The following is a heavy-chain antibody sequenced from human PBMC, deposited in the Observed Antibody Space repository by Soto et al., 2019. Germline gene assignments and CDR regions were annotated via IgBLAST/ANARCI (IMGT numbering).Heavy chain of an antibody. D-gene: IGHD3-22*01. J-gene: IGHJ4*02. CDR1: GFTFSSYW. Sequence: EVQLVESGGGLVQPGGSLRLSCAASGFTFSSYWMHWVRQAPGKGLVWAPRIKSDGSGTSYADSVKGRLTISRDNAKNTLYLQMNSLRAEDTAVYYCARGDGDYYDGNGYLGRHWGQGTLVTVSP. V-gene: IGHV3-74*01. CDR3: ARGDGDYYDGNGYLGRH. CDR2: IKSDGSGT.